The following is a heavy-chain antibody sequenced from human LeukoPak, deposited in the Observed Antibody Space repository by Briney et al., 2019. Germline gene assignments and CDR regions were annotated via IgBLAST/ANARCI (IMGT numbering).Heavy chain of an antibody. CDR2: IYYSEGT. CDR1: GGSISSYY. Sequence: SETLSLTCTVSGGSISSYYWSWIRQPPGKGLEWIGYIYYSEGTNYNPSLKSRVTISVDTSKNQFSLKLSSVTAAGTAVYYCASRPDYLDYYYGMDVWGQGTTVTVSS. D-gene: IGHD2/OR15-2a*01. J-gene: IGHJ6*02. CDR3: ASRPDYLDYYYGMDV. V-gene: IGHV4-59*08.